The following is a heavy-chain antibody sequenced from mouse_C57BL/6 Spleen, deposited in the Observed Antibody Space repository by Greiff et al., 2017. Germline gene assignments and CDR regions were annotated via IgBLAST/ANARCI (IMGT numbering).Heavy chain of an antibody. V-gene: IGHV3-6*01. D-gene: IGHD1-1*01. CDR3: ARDYGSSPFDY. J-gene: IGHJ2*01. CDR2: ISYDGSN. CDR1: GYSITSGYY. Sequence: EVKLMESGPGLVKPSQSLSLSCSVTGYSITSGYYWNWIRQFPGNKLEWMCYISYDGSNNYNPSLKNRISITRDTSKNQFFLKFNSVTTEDTATYDCARDYGSSPFDYWGQGTTRTVSS.